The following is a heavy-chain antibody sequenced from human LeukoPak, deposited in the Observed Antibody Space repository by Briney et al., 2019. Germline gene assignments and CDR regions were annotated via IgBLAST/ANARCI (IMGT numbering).Heavy chain of an antibody. CDR3: AREESSGYYYDY. CDR2: IIPIFGTA. CDR1: GGTFSSYA. V-gene: IGHV1-69*01. Sequence: SVKVSCKASGGTFSSYAISWVRQAPGQGLEWMGGIIPIFGTANYAQKFQGRVTTTADESTSTAYMELSSLRSEDTAVYYCAREESSGYYYDYWGQGTLVTVSS. D-gene: IGHD3-22*01. J-gene: IGHJ4*02.